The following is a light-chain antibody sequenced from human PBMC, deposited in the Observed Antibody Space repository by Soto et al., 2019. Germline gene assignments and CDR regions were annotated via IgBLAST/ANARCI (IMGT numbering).Light chain of an antibody. V-gene: IGLV2-14*01. Sequence: QSVLPQPASMSGSPGQSITISCTGTSSDVGDYNYVSWYQQHPGKAPKLMIYDVSNRPSGVSNRFSGSKSGNTASLTISGLQAEDEADYYCSSYTSSSTFYVFGTGTKVTVL. CDR2: DVS. J-gene: IGLJ1*01. CDR1: SSDVGDYNY. CDR3: SSYTSSSTFYV.